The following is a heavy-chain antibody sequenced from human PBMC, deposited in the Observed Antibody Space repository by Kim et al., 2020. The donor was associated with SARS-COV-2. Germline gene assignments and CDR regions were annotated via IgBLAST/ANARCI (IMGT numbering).Heavy chain of an antibody. CDR2: ISYDGSNK. CDR3: AREGIAAAGTALYYFDY. Sequence: GGSLRLSCAASGFTFSSYAMHWVRQAPGKGLEWVAVISYDGSNKYYADSVKGRFTISRDNSKNTLYLQMNSLRAEDTAVYYCAREGIAAAGTALYYFDYWGQGTLVTVSS. V-gene: IGHV3-30*04. D-gene: IGHD6-13*01. CDR1: GFTFSSYA. J-gene: IGHJ4*02.